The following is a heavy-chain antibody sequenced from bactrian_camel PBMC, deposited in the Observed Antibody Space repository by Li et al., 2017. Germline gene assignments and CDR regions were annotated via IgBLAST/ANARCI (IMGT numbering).Heavy chain of an antibody. D-gene: IGHD1*01. J-gene: IGHJ4*01. V-gene: IGHV3S40*01. CDR3: ATDPSRGDWYVD. CDR1: EFTFSTSD. CDR2: INTDGDST. Sequence: DVQLVESGGGLVRPGGSLRLSCAASEFTFSTSDMTWVRQAPGKGLEWVSTINTDGDSTYYADSVKGRFTISRDNAMDTLYLQMNSLKTEDTAVYYCATDPSRGDWYVDWGQGTQVTVS.